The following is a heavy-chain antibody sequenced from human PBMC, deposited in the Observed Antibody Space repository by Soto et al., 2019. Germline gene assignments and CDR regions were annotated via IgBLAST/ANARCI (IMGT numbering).Heavy chain of an antibody. J-gene: IGHJ6*02. D-gene: IGHD1-26*01. CDR2: INPSGGST. Sequence: ASVKVSCKASGYTFTSYYMHWVRQAPGQGLEWMGIINPSGGSTSYAQEFQGRVTMTRDTSTSTVYMELSSLRSEDTAVYSCARGYSGSYYGYYYYYAMDVWGQGTTVTVSS. V-gene: IGHV1-46*01. CDR1: GYTFTSYY. CDR3: ARGYSGSYYGYYYYYAMDV.